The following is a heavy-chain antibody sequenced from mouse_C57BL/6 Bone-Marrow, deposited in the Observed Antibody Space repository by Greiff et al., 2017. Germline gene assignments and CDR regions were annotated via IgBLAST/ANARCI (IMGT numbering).Heavy chain of an antibody. D-gene: IGHD1-1*01. J-gene: IGHJ2*01. CDR1: GYAFNSYW. CDR3: AVITTVVRKNYFDY. Sequence: QVQLKQSGAELVKPGASVKISCKASGYAFNSYWMNWVKQRPGKGLEWIGQIYPGDGDTNYNGKFKGKATLTADKSSSTAYMQLSSLTSEDSAVYFCAVITTVVRKNYFDYWGQGTTLTVAS. CDR2: IYPGDGDT. V-gene: IGHV1-80*01.